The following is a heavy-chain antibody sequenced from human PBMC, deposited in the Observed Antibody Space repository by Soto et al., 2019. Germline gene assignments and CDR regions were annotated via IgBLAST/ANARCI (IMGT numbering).Heavy chain of an antibody. D-gene: IGHD6-13*01. CDR3: ARGRGIGFSSTWNIYWYYNMDV. Sequence: QVQLVQSGAEVRKSGSSVKVSCKAAGGTFSDYALSWVRQAPGQGLEWMGGIIPMFATTNYAQKFQGRVTITADESATAAHMKLSRLKSEDTAVYYCARGRGIGFSSTWNIYWYYNMDVWGQGTTVTVSS. V-gene: IGHV1-69*01. CDR2: IIPMFATT. CDR1: GGTFSDYA. J-gene: IGHJ6*02.